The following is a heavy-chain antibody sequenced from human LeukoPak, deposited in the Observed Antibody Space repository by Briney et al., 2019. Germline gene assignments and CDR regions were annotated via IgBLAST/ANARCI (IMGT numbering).Heavy chain of an antibody. CDR3: ATLDQWFGELLSDY. CDR1: GFTFSSYS. Sequence: PGGSLRLSCAASGFTFSSYSMNWVRQAPGKGLEWVSSISSSSSYIYYADSVKGRFTISRDNAKNSLYLQMNSLRAEDTAVYYCATLDQWFGELLSDYWGQGTLVTDSS. J-gene: IGHJ4*02. V-gene: IGHV3-21*01. CDR2: ISSSSSYI. D-gene: IGHD3-10*01.